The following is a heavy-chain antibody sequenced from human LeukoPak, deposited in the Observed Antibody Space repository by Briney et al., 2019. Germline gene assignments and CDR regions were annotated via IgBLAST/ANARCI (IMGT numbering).Heavy chain of an antibody. CDR1: GFTFSLYW. CDR3: ARDPLVGAIDY. J-gene: IGHJ4*02. V-gene: IGHV3-7*01. Sequence: GGSLRLSCAASGFTFSLYWMNWVRRAPGKGLEWVANIKQDGSEKNYVDSVKGRFTISRDNAKNSLYLQMNSLRAEDTAVYYCARDPLVGAIDYWGQGTLVTVSS. D-gene: IGHD1-26*01. CDR2: IKQDGSEK.